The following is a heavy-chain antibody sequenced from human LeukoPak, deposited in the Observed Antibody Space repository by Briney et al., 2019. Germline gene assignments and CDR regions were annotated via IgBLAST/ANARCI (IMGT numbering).Heavy chain of an antibody. Sequence: GESLKISCKGSGYSFTSYWIGWVRQMPGKGLEWMGIIYPGDSDTRYSPSFQGQVTISADKSISTAYLQWSSLKASDTAMYYCARERKSEAGTAPYSFDYWGQGPLVTVSS. CDR3: ARERKSEAGTAPYSFDY. CDR1: GYSFTSYW. D-gene: IGHD6-13*01. J-gene: IGHJ4*02. CDR2: IYPGDSDT. V-gene: IGHV5-51*01.